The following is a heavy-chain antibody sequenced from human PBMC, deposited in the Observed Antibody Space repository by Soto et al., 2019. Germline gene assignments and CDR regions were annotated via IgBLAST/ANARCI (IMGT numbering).Heavy chain of an antibody. Sequence: PGGSLRLSCAASEFTFSTYAMTWVRQAPGRGLQWVATISDSGDITYYADSVKGRFTISRDNSRNTLYLQMNNLRAEDTALYYCAKPWVPSIKGRPPRFDYWGRGTLVTVSS. J-gene: IGHJ4*02. CDR3: AKPWVPSIKGRPPRFDY. CDR2: ISDSGDIT. V-gene: IGHV3-23*01. CDR1: EFTFSTYA. D-gene: IGHD6-6*01.